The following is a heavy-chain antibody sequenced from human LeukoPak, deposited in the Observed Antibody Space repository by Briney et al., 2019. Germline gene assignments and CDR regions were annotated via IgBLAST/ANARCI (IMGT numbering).Heavy chain of an antibody. D-gene: IGHD5-24*01. V-gene: IGHV3-30*18. Sequence: GSLRLSCAASGFTFSSYAMSWVRQAPGKGLEWVAVISYDGSNKYYADSVKGRFTISRDNSKNTLYLQMNSLRAEDTAVYYCAKGMEMATPYTLMTDAFDIWGQGTMVTVSS. CDR2: ISYDGSNK. J-gene: IGHJ3*02. CDR1: GFTFSSYA. CDR3: AKGMEMATPYTLMTDAFDI.